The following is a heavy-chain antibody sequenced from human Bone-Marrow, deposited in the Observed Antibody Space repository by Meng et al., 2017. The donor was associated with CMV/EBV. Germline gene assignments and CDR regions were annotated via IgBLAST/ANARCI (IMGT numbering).Heavy chain of an antibody. CDR2: INPYSGGT. CDR3: AKNQRRALFNSASGCDY. D-gene: IGHD2-21*01. CDR1: GGTFSSYA. Sequence: ASVKVSCKASGGTFSSYAISWVRQAPGQGLEWMGWINPYSGGTNYAQKFQDRVTMTRDTSISTAYMELGRLRSDDTAIYFCAKNQRRALFNSASGCDYWGQGTVVTVSS. J-gene: IGHJ4*02. V-gene: IGHV1-2*02.